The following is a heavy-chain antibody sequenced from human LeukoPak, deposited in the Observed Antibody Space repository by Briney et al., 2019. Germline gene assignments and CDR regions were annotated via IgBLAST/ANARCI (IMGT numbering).Heavy chain of an antibody. CDR3: AREDIVVVPAATLGLRCSGGSCYSRGLDY. J-gene: IGHJ4*02. V-gene: IGHV1-18*01. CDR2: ISACNGNT. D-gene: IGHD2-2*01. Sequence: ASVKLSCKASGYTFTSYGISWVRQAPGQAREWMGWISACNGNTKYAQKPQGRFTMTTDSSTSTAYMELRSLRSDDTAVYYCAREDIVVVPAATLGLRCSGGSCYSRGLDYWGQGTLVTVSS. CDR1: GYTFTSYG.